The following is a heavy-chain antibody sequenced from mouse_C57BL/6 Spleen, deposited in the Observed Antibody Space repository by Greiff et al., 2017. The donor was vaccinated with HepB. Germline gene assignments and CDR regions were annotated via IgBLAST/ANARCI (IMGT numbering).Heavy chain of an antibody. CDR2: ISYDGSN. CDR3: VNGKGYFDV. CDR1: GYSITSGYY. V-gene: IGHV3-6*01. Sequence: EVHLVESGPGLVKPSQSLSLTCSVTGYSITSGYYWNWIRQFPGNKLEWMGYISYDGSNNYNPSLKNRISITRDTSKNQFFLKLNSVTTEDTATYYCVNGKGYFDVWGTGTTVTVSS. D-gene: IGHD1-1*01. J-gene: IGHJ1*03.